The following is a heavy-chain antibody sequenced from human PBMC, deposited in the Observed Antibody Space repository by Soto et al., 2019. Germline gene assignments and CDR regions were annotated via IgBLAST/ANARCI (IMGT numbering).Heavy chain of an antibody. D-gene: IGHD3-3*01. Sequence: QVQLVESGGGVVQPGRSLRLSCAASGFTFSSYGMHWVRQAPGKGLEWVAVISYDGSNKYYADSVKGRFTISRDNSKNTLYLQMNSLRAEDTAVYYCAKDVLRFLEWLAFYGMDVWGLGTTVTVSS. CDR2: ISYDGSNK. J-gene: IGHJ6*02. V-gene: IGHV3-30*18. CDR1: GFTFSSYG. CDR3: AKDVLRFLEWLAFYGMDV.